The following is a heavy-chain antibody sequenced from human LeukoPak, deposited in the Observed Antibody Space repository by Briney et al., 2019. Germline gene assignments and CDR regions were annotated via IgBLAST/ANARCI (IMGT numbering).Heavy chain of an antibody. CDR2: ISSSGSTI. D-gene: IGHD2-2*02. V-gene: IGHV3-11*04. CDR3: ARQRDIVVVPTTIVGYFDY. CDR1: GFTFSDYY. Sequence: GGSLRLSCAASGFTFSDYYMSWIRQAPGKGLEWVSYISSSGSTIYYADSVKGRFTISRDNAKNSLYLQMNSLRAEDTAVYYCARQRDIVVVPTTIVGYFDYWGQGTLVTVSS. J-gene: IGHJ4*02.